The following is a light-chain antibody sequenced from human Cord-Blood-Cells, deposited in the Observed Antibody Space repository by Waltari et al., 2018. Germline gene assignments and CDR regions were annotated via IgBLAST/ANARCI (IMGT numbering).Light chain of an antibody. V-gene: IGLV3-25*02. Sequence: SYELTQPPSVSVSPGQTARITCSGDALPKQYAYWYQQKPGQAPVLVIYKDSERPSGLPERFSGSSSGTTVTLTISGVQAVDEADYYCQSADSSGTYPVFGTVTKVTVL. CDR2: KDS. CDR1: ALPKQY. CDR3: QSADSSGTYPV. J-gene: IGLJ1*01.